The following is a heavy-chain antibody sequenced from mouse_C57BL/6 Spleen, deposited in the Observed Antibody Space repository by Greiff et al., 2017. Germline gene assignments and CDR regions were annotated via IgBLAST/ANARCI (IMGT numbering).Heavy chain of an antibody. J-gene: IGHJ2*01. CDR3: ARDDETGAEEY. CDR1: GFTFTSYS. Sequence: VQLQESGAEFVKPGASVKLSCKASGFTFTSYSMPWVQQSPEQGLEWIGDIYPGGSYTNYTDNVKGKATMTTDKASSTAYMQLSSLTSEDSAVYYCARDDETGAEEYWGQGTTVTVS. CDR2: IYPGGSYT. V-gene: IGHV1-69*02. D-gene: IGHD4-1*01.